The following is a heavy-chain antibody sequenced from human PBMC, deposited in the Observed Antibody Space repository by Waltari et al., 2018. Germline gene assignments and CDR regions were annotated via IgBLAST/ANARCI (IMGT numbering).Heavy chain of an antibody. CDR1: GGSFSGYY. D-gene: IGHD4-17*01. V-gene: IGHV4-59*12. Sequence: QVQLQESGPGLVKPSETLSLTCAVSGGSFSGYYWGWIRQPPGKGLEWIGYISGSSGSTDYNPSLTSRVTISRDTSKNQFSLKLSSVTAADTAVYYCARDYEDDYGYYPNRFDVWGPGVLVTVSS. CDR2: ISGSSGST. CDR3: ARDYEDDYGYYPNRFDV. J-gene: IGHJ5*02.